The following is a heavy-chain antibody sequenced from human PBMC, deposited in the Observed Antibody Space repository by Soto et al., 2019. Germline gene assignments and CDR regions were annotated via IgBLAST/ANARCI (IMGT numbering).Heavy chain of an antibody. CDR2: ISYDGSDK. Sequence: QVQLVESGGGVVQPGRSLRLSCAASGFTFSSYGMHWVRQGPGKGLEWVAMISYDGSDKYYADSVKGRFTISRDNSKYTLFLQMNALTGEDTALYYCAKDNPAVDYWGQGALVTVSS. J-gene: IGHJ4*02. CDR1: GFTFSSYG. CDR3: AKDNPAVDY. V-gene: IGHV3-30*18.